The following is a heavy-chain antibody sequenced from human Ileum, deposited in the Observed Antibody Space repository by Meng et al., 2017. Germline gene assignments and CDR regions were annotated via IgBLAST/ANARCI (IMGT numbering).Heavy chain of an antibody. CDR3: VRHGGKYFDS. D-gene: IGHD2-15*01. J-gene: IGHJ4*02. Sequence: QLQLSGPGPGLVEPSGTLSPTCTVSGGSISSSFYWSWVRQSPGKGLEWIGQIYLAGSPNYNPSLESRVTISVDKSKNQFSLRLTSVTAADTAIFYCVRHGGKYFDSWGQGTLVTVSS. CDR1: GGSISSSFY. CDR2: IYLAGSP. V-gene: IGHV4-4*02.